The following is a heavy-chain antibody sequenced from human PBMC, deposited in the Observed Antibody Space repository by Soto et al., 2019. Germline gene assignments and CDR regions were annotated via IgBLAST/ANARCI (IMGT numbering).Heavy chain of an antibody. Sequence: QVQLVQSGAEVKEPGDSVRVSCEASGYTFTAYYIHWVRQVPGQGLEWMGWINTKFGDTTYAQYFQSRVTMTREMSISTVYMELSRLTSDDTAIYYCARNMDYFYGPGSGNGHGVWGQGTTVTVFS. CDR1: GYTFTAYY. V-gene: IGHV1-2*02. CDR2: INTKFGDT. J-gene: IGHJ6*02. CDR3: ARNMDYFYGPGSGNGHGV. D-gene: IGHD3-10*01.